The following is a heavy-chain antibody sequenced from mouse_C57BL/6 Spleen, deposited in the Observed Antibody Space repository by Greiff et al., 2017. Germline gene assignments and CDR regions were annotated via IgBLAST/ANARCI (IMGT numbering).Heavy chain of an antibody. V-gene: IGHV5-4*03. J-gene: IGHJ2*01. D-gene: IGHD2-1*01. Sequence: EVKLVESGGGLVKPGGSLKLSCAASGFTFSSYAMSWVRQTPEKRLEWVATISDGGSYTYYPDNVKGRFTIARDNAKNNLYLQMSHLKSEDTAVYYCARGGNYDYFDYWGQGTTLTVSS. CDR2: ISDGGSYT. CDR1: GFTFSSYA. CDR3: ARGGNYDYFDY.